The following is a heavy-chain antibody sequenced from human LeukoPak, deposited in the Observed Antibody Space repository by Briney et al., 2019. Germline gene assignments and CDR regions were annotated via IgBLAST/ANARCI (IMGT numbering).Heavy chain of an antibody. V-gene: IGHV1-8*01. CDR1: GYTFTSYD. D-gene: IGHD3-10*01. Sequence: ASVKVSCKASGYTFTSYDINWVRQATGRGLEWMGWMNPNSGNTGYAQKFQGRVTMTRNTSISTAYMELSSLRSEDTAVYYCAREGSLLWFGEFYYYYGMDVWGQGTTVTVSS. CDR2: MNPNSGNT. CDR3: AREGSLLWFGEFYYYYGMDV. J-gene: IGHJ6*02.